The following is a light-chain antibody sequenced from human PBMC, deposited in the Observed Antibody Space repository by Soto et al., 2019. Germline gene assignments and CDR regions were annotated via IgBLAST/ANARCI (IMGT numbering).Light chain of an antibody. Sequence: EIVLTQSPGTLSLSPGERATLSCRASQSVNSNYLAWLHQRPGQAPRLLIYGASTRATGIPERFSGSGSGTDFNLTITRLEHEDFAVYFCQQYGNSPWTFGQGTKVEIK. CDR3: QQYGNSPWT. CDR2: GAS. V-gene: IGKV3-20*01. J-gene: IGKJ1*01. CDR1: QSVNSNY.